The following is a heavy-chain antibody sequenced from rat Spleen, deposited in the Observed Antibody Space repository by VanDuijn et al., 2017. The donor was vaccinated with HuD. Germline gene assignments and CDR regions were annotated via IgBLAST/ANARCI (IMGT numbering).Heavy chain of an antibody. CDR2: ISYDAFIT. D-gene: IGHD4-3*01. CDR1: GFTFSNYG. J-gene: IGHJ2*01. CDR3: SKWGDSGYFDY. V-gene: IGHV5-29*01. Sequence: EVQLVEFGGGLVRPGRSLKLSCAASGFTFSNYGMAWVRQAPTKGLEWVATISYDAFITYYRDSVKGRFSISRDNAKSTLYLQMDSLRSEDTATYYCSKWGDSGYFDYWGQGVMVTVSS.